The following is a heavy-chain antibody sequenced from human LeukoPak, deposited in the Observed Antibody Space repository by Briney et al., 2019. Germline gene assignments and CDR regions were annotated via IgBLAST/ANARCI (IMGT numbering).Heavy chain of an antibody. CDR3: ARGYDSSGYYYSYFDY. V-gene: IGHV3-7*01. Sequence: TGGSLRLSCAASGFTFSSYWMSWVRQAPGKGLEWVANIKQDGSEKYYVDSVKGRFTISRDNAKNSLYLQMNSLRAEDTAVYYCARGYDSSGYYYSYFDYWGQGTLVTVSS. J-gene: IGHJ4*02. D-gene: IGHD3-22*01. CDR2: IKQDGSEK. CDR1: GFTFSSYW.